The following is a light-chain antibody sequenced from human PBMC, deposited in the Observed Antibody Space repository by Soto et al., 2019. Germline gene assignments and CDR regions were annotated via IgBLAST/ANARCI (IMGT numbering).Light chain of an antibody. Sequence: QSALTQSPSVSAAPGQTVTISCSGTSSNIGNNYVSWYQLLPETAPKLLIYDNIKRPSGIPDRFSGSKSGTSATLVITGLQTGDEADYYCGTWESSRNGVFGGGTKLTVL. J-gene: IGLJ3*02. CDR2: DNI. CDR3: GTWESSRNGV. CDR1: SSNIGNNY. V-gene: IGLV1-51*01.